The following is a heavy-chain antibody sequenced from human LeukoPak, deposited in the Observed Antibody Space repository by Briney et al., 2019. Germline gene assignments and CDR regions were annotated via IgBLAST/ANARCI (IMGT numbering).Heavy chain of an antibody. J-gene: IGHJ6*03. D-gene: IGHD3-9*01. V-gene: IGHV4-38-2*02. CDR2: IYHSGST. Sequence: SETLSLTCTVSGGSISSYYWSWIRQPPGKGLEWIGSIYHSGSTYYNPSLKSRVTISVDTSKNQFSLKLSSVTAADTAVYYCARDRAYYDILTGYYNVGYMDVWGKGTTVTVSS. CDR3: ARDRAYYDILTGYYNVGYMDV. CDR1: GGSISSYY.